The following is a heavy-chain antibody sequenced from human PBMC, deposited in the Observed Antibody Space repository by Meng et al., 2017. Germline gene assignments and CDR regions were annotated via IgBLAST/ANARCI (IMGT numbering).Heavy chain of an antibody. J-gene: IGHJ4*02. CDR3: NYDSSGYRYRYFDY. Sequence: GESLKISCAASGFTFSCYAISLVRQAPGKGLELVSAIIGSGGSTYDADSVKGRFTISRENSKNTLYLQMNRLRAEDTAVYYCNYDSSGYRYRYFDYWGQGTLVTVSS. CDR2: IIGSGGST. V-gene: IGHV3-23*01. D-gene: IGHD3-22*01. CDR1: GFTFSCYA.